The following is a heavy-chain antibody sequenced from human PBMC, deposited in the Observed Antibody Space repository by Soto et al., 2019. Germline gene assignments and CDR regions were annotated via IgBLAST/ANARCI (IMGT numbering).Heavy chain of an antibody. V-gene: IGHV4-59*01. CDR3: ARQTPYSSGWYYFDY. Sequence: QVQLQESGPGLVKPSETLSLTCTVSGGSISSYYWSWIRQPPGKGLEWIGYIYYSGSTNYNPSLKSRVTISVDTSKNQFSLKLSSVTAADTAVYYCARQTPYSSGWYYFDYWGQGTLVTVSS. D-gene: IGHD6-19*01. CDR1: GGSISSYY. J-gene: IGHJ4*02. CDR2: IYYSGST.